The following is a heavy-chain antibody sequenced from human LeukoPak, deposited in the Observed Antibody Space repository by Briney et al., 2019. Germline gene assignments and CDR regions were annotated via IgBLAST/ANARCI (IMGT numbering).Heavy chain of an antibody. Sequence: SETLSLTCTVSGGSISSYYWSWIRQPPGKGLEWVGYIYYSGSTNYNPSLKSRVTISVDTSKNQFSLKLSSVTAADTAVYYCAREDYYMDVWGKGTTVTVSS. J-gene: IGHJ6*03. CDR2: IYYSGST. CDR1: GGSISSYY. V-gene: IGHV4-59*01. CDR3: AREDYYMDV.